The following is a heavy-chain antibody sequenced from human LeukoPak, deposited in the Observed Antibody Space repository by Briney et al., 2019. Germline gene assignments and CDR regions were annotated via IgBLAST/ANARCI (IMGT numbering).Heavy chain of an antibody. CDR2: INPHTVDT. CDR1: GYTFTGYY. CDR3: ARDLVGGMWSAAF. Sequence: GASVKVSCKASGYTFTGYYVHWVRQAPRHGLEWMGRINPHTVDTIYTQRIQGRVTMTRDTSISAAYMEFNNLRSDDTAVYYCARDLVGGMWSAAFWGQGTLVTVSS. V-gene: IGHV1-2*06. D-gene: IGHD3-16*01. J-gene: IGHJ4*02.